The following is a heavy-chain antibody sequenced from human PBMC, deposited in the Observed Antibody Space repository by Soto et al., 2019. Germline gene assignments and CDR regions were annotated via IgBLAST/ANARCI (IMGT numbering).Heavy chain of an antibody. J-gene: IGHJ6*02. D-gene: IGHD3-10*01. CDR1: GFSLSTSGMC. Sequence: SGPTLVNPKQTLTLACAFSGFSLSTSGMCVSWIRQPPGKALEWLALIDWDDDKYYTTSLQTRLTISKDTSKNEVVLTLTNLDPVDTGTYYCARIVNYYGSGRNHFYGMDVWGPGTPVTVS. CDR2: IDWDDDK. CDR3: ARIVNYYGSGRNHFYGMDV. V-gene: IGHV2-70*13.